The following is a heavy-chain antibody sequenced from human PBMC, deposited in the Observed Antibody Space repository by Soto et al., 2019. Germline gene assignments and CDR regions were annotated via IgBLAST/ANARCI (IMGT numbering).Heavy chain of an antibody. Sequence: SETLSLTCNVSGGSVSDYYWSWIRQAPGKGLEWIGYIHERGVTNYNPSLKSRVTMSVDTSKNQFSLTLRSVHTADTAIYFCARDPAGDYGHWGRGTPVTVSS. J-gene: IGHJ4*02. CDR3: ARDPAGDYGH. V-gene: IGHV4-59*02. D-gene: IGHD4-17*01. CDR2: IHERGVT. CDR1: GGSVSDYY.